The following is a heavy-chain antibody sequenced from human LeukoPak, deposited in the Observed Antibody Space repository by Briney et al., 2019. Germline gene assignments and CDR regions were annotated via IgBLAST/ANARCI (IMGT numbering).Heavy chain of an antibody. V-gene: IGHV3-23*01. Sequence: GGSLRLSCAASGFTFSSYAMSWVRQAPGKGMEWVSAISGSGGSTYYADSVKGRFTISRDNSKNTQYLQMNSLRAEDTAVYYCAKDLLSGLDAFDIWGQGTMVTVSS. CDR2: ISGSGGST. CDR1: GFTFSSYA. J-gene: IGHJ3*02. D-gene: IGHD1-26*01. CDR3: AKDLLSGLDAFDI.